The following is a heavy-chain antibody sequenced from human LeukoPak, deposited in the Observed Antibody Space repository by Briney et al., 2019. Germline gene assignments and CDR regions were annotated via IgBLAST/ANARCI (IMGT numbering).Heavy chain of an antibody. Sequence: GRSLRLSCAASGFTFSSYAMHWVRQAPGKGLEWVAVISYDGSNKYYADSVKGRFTISRDNSKNTLYLQMNSLRAEDTAVYYCARESIAAAGNYYYYGMDVWGKGTTATVSS. V-gene: IGHV3-30*04. D-gene: IGHD6-13*01. CDR3: ARESIAAAGNYYYYGMDV. J-gene: IGHJ6*04. CDR2: ISYDGSNK. CDR1: GFTFSSYA.